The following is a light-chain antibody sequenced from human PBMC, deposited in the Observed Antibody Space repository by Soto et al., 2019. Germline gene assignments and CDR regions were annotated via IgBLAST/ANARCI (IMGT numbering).Light chain of an antibody. CDR3: SSYTSSNTLV. Sequence: QSALTQPASVSGSPGQSITISCTGTSSDVGGHNYVSWYQQHPGKAPKLMIYEVSNRPSGISNRFSGSKSGNTASLTISGLQGEDEADYYCSSYTSSNTLVFGGGTKLTVL. V-gene: IGLV2-14*01. CDR2: EVS. J-gene: IGLJ2*01. CDR1: SSDVGGHNY.